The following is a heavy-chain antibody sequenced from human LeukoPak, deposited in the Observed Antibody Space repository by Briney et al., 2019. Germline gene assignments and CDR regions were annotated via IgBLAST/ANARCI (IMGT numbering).Heavy chain of an antibody. CDR2: INPSGGST. CDR1: GYTFTSYY. V-gene: IGHV1-46*01. CDR3: AKWTEGGAFDS. D-gene: IGHD1-26*01. J-gene: IGHJ3*01. Sequence: ASVKVSCKASGYTFTSYYMHWVRQAPGQGLEWMGIINPSGGSTSYAQKFQGRVTMTRDTSTSTVYMELSSLRSEDTAVYYCAKWTEGGAFDSWGQGTMLIVSS.